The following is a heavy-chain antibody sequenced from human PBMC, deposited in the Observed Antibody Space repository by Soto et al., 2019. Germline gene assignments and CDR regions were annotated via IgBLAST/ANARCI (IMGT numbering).Heavy chain of an antibody. D-gene: IGHD3-22*01. J-gene: IGHJ4*02. CDR2: IYSNGGST. CDR1: GFTFSNYA. V-gene: IGHV3-64D*06. CDR3: VKDRYYYDSSAYRSAY. Sequence: GGSLRLSCSASGFTFSNYAMHWVRQAPGKGLECVSAIYSNGGSTFYADSVRRRFTISRDNSKNTLYLQMSSLRAEDTAVYYCVKDRYYYDSSAYRSAYWGQGTRVTVPQ.